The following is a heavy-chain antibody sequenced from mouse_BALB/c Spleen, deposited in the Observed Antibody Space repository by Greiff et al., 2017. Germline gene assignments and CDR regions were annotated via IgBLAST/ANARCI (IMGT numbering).Heavy chain of an antibody. V-gene: IGHV5-9-4*01. D-gene: IGHD1-2*01. CDR3: ARGTTARGAMDY. Sequence: DVKLVESGGGLVKPGGSLKLSCAASGFTFSSYAMSWVRQSPEKRLEWVAEISSGGSYTYYPDTVTGRFTISRDNAKNTLYLEMSSLRSEDTAMYYCARGTTARGAMDYWGQGTSVTVSS. J-gene: IGHJ4*01. CDR1: GFTFSSYA. CDR2: ISSGGSYT.